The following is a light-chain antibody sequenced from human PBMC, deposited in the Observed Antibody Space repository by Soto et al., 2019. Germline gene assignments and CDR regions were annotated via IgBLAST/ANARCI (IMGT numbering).Light chain of an antibody. CDR1: QSVRDSH. Sequence: EIVLTQSPGTLSLSPGERATLSCRASQSVRDSHLAWYQQKPGQAPSLLIYETSSRATGIPDRVRGSGSGTEFALTITRLEPEDVAMYFCQQYGSSPGTFGQGTKVEI. CDR2: ETS. CDR3: QQYGSSPGT. J-gene: IGKJ1*01. V-gene: IGKV3-20*01.